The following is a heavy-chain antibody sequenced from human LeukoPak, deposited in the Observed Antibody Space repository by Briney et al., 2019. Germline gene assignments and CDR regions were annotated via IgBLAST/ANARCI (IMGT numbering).Heavy chain of an antibody. D-gene: IGHD3-22*01. CDR1: GGFISSYY. Sequence: ETLSLTCTVSGGFISSYYWSWVRQAPGKGLEWVANIKQDGSEKYYVDSVKGRFTISRDNSKNTLYLQMNSLRAEDTAVYYCASSYRYYDSSGYYPGAFDIWGQGTMVTVSS. CDR2: IKQDGSEK. J-gene: IGHJ3*02. V-gene: IGHV3-7*01. CDR3: ASSYRYYDSSGYYPGAFDI.